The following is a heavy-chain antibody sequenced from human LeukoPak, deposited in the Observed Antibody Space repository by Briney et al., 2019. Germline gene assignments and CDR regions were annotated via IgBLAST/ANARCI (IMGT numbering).Heavy chain of an antibody. D-gene: IGHD5-18*01. J-gene: IGHJ4*02. CDR3: ARDYLSRMVTTRGYYFDY. CDR1: GYTFTSYD. Sequence: GASVKVSCKASGYTFTSYDINWVRQATGQGLEWMGWMNPNSGNTGYAQKFQGRVTMTRNTSISTAYMELSSLRSEDTAVYYCARDYLSRMVTTRGYYFDYWGQGTLVTVSS. V-gene: IGHV1-8*01. CDR2: MNPNSGNT.